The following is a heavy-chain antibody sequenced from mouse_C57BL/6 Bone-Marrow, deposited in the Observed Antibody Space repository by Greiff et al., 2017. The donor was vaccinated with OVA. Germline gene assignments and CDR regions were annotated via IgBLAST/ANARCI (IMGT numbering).Heavy chain of an antibody. J-gene: IGHJ4*01. V-gene: IGHV5-15*01. D-gene: IGHD1-1*01. CDR3: ARRHYYGSSYAMDY. CDR1: GFTFSDYG. Sequence: EVQVVESGGGLVQPGGSLKLSCAASGFTFSDYGMAWVRQAPRKGPEWVAFISNLAYSIYYADTVTDQITISRENAKNTLYLEMSSLRSEDTAMYYCARRHYYGSSYAMDYWGQGTSVTVSS. CDR2: ISNLAYSI.